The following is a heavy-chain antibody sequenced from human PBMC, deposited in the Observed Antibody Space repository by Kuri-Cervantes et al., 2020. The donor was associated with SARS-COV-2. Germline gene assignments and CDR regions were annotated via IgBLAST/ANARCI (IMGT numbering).Heavy chain of an antibody. CDR1: GGSISSYY. Sequence: ESLKISCTVSGGSISSYYWSWIRQPPGKGLEWIGYVYYSGTTSYNPSLKSRVSISVDTSKNQFSLKLNSVTAADTAVYYCARNDVSSGTYYNYYFDSWGQGTLVTVSS. CDR2: VYYSGTT. CDR3: ARNDVSSGTYYNYYFDS. J-gene: IGHJ4*02. V-gene: IGHV4-59*08. D-gene: IGHD3-10*01.